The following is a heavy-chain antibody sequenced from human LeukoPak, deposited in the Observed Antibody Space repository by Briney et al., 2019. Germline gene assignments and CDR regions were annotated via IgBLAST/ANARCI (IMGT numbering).Heavy chain of an antibody. CDR2: IWYDGSNK. V-gene: IGHV3-33*01. CDR1: GFTFNSYD. J-gene: IGHJ6*02. CDR3: ARDRGRGATRDMIV. Sequence: GGSLRLSCAASGFTFNSYDLHWVRRAPRKGLEWVAAIWYDGSNKYYADSVKGRFSISRDNSKNTLYLQMNSLRDEETAVYYCARDRGRGATRDMIVWGQGTTVTVSS. D-gene: IGHD5-12*01.